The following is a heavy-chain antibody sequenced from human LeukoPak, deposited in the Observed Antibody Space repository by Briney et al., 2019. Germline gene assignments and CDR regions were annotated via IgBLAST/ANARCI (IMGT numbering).Heavy chain of an antibody. D-gene: IGHD1-26*01. J-gene: IGHJ4*02. CDR1: GYTFTSCG. CDR2: ISAYNGNT. Sequence: ASVTVSCKASGYTFTSCGISWVRQAPGQGLEWMGWISAYNGNTNYAQKLQGRVTMTTDTSTSTAYMELRSLRSDDTAVYYCARDPERNSGSSHFDYWGQGTLVTVSS. V-gene: IGHV1-18*01. CDR3: ARDPERNSGSSHFDY.